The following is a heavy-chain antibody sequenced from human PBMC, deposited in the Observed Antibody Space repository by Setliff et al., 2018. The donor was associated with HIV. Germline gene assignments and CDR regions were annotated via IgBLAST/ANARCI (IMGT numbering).Heavy chain of an antibody. D-gene: IGHD3-9*01. CDR2: IYYSGST. Sequence: TLSLTCTVSGGSISSSSYYWGWIRQSPGKGLEWIGSIYYSGSTYYNPSLKSRVTISVDTSKNQFSLKLSSVTAADTAVYYCARYFDWFSYGMDVWGQGTTVTVSS. CDR1: GGSISSSSYY. CDR3: ARYFDWFSYGMDV. V-gene: IGHV4-39*07. J-gene: IGHJ6*02.